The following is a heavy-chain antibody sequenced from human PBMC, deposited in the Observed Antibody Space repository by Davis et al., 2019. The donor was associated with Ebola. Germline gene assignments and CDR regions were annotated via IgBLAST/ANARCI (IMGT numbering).Heavy chain of an antibody. J-gene: IGHJ5*02. CDR1: GYNFANHW. V-gene: IGHV5-51*01. D-gene: IGHD1-26*01. CDR3: ARRIVPAQWWFDP. Sequence: GESLKISCKGSGYNFANHWIAWVRQKPGRGPELMGLIYPGDSDTRYSPSFEGQVTISADKSVSTAFLHWSSLKASDTATYYCARRIVPAQWWFDPWGQGTLVTVTS. CDR2: IYPGDSDT.